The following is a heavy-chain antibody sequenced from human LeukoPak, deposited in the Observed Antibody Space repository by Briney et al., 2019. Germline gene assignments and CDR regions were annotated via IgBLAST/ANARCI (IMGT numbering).Heavy chain of an antibody. CDR2: INHSGST. D-gene: IGHD3-22*01. CDR3: AIRWGSGFVPGSYYCYGMDV. Sequence: PSETLSLTCAVYGGSSSGYYWSWIRQPPGKGLEWIGEINHSGSTNYNPSLKSRVTISVDTSKNQFSLKLSSATAADTAVYYCAIRWGSGFVPGSYYCYGMDVWGQGTTVTVSS. J-gene: IGHJ6*02. V-gene: IGHV4-34*01. CDR1: GGSSSGYY.